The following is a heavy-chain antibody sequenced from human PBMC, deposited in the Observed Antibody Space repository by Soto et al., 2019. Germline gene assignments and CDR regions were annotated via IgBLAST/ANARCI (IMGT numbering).Heavy chain of an antibody. V-gene: IGHV5-51*01. CDR3: ARPRIEYSGSYYRAFDI. Sequence: GESLKISCKGSGYSFTSYWIGWVRQMPGKGLEWMGIIYPGDSDTRYSPSFQGQVTISADKSIGTAYLQWSSLKASDTAMYYCARPRIEYSGSYYRAFDIWGQGTMVTVSS. J-gene: IGHJ3*02. CDR2: IYPGDSDT. CDR1: GYSFTSYW. D-gene: IGHD1-26*01.